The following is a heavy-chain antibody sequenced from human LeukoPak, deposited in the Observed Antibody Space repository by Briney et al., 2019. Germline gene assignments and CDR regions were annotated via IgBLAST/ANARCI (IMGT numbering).Heavy chain of an antibody. Sequence: ASVKVSCKASGYSFTSHGISWVRQAPGQGLEWMGWITAYRGNTHYAQNLQGRVTMTTDTSTSTAYLELRSLRSDDTAMYYCAREPPSIWCSDTSCYPTFDYCGQGTLVTVSS. CDR1: GYSFTSHG. J-gene: IGHJ4*02. V-gene: IGHV1-18*01. CDR2: ITAYRGNT. CDR3: AREPPSIWCSDTSCYPTFDY. D-gene: IGHD2-2*01.